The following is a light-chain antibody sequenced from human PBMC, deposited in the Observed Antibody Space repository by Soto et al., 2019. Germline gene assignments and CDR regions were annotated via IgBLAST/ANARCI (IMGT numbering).Light chain of an antibody. Sequence: QSELTHPPSVSAAPGQRVTISCSGSISNIGGNSVSWYQQLPGTAPKLLIYDDDKRPSGIPDRFSGSKSGTSATLGITGFQTGDEADYYCGSWDSSLSAYVFGTGTKVTVL. J-gene: IGLJ1*01. CDR3: GSWDSSLSAYV. V-gene: IGLV1-51*01. CDR2: DDD. CDR1: ISNIGGNS.